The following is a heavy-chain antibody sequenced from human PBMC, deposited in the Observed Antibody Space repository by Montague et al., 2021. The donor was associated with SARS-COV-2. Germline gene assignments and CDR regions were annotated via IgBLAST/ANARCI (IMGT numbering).Heavy chain of an antibody. Sequence: SETLSLTCTVSGVSISSRSFYWAWIRQPPVKGLEWIGTIYYNGRTAYNPSLKSRVTISVDTSKNQFSLKLNSVSAADTAVFYCARVAADEDEGFGGSVVILSAAEFDYWGQGTLVTVSS. CDR3: ARVAADEDEGFGGSVVILSAAEFDY. V-gene: IGHV4-39*01. D-gene: IGHD3-3*01. CDR1: GVSISSRSFY. J-gene: IGHJ4*02. CDR2: IYYNGRT.